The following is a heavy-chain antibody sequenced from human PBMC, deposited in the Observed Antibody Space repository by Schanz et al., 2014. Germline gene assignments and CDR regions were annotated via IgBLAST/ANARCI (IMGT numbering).Heavy chain of an antibody. D-gene: IGHD2-2*01. Sequence: QVQLVQSGAEVKKPGASVKVSCKASGYTFTDYGVIWVRQAPGQGLEWMGWISPYNGNTNYAPKVQGRVTVTTDTSTSTVYMELRSLTSDDTAVYYCARDRRRYCSTASCLHDNWFDPWGQGTLVIVSS. J-gene: IGHJ5*02. CDR1: GYTFTDYG. CDR2: ISPYNGNT. V-gene: IGHV1-18*01. CDR3: ARDRRRYCSTASCLHDNWFDP.